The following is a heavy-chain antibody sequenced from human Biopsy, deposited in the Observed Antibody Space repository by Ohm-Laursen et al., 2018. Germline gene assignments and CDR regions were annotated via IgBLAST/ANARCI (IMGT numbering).Heavy chain of an antibody. CDR1: GFIFDDYA. Sequence: SLRLSCAASGFIFDDYAMHWVRHAPGKGLEWVSGISWNSVGIGYADSVKGRFTISRDNAKNFLYLQMNNLRPEDTALYYCAKIHCSGGSCYPNAFDMWGHGTRVTVS. D-gene: IGHD2-15*01. CDR2: ISWNSVGI. V-gene: IGHV3-9*01. CDR3: AKIHCSGGSCYPNAFDM. J-gene: IGHJ3*02.